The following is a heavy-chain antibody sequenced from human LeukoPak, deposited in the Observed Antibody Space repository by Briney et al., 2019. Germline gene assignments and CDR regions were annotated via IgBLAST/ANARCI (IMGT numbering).Heavy chain of an antibody. CDR1: XXTXXTXD. CDR2: MNPNNGNT. V-gene: IGHV1-8*01. CDR3: ARDTRGAAAADDPFDI. J-gene: IGHJ3*02. Sequence: SVXXSXXASXXTXXTXDXNXXRXATGQGLEWMGXMNPNNGNTGYAQKFQGRVTMTRDTSINTAYMELSSLMSEDTAVYYCARDTRGAAAADDPFDIWGPGTLVTVSS. D-gene: IGHD6-13*01.